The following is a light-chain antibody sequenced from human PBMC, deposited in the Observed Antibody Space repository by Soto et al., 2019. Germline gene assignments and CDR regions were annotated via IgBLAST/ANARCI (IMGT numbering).Light chain of an antibody. CDR1: QRIDNF. V-gene: IGKV1-39*01. Sequence: DIQMTQSPSFLSASVGDRVTITCRASQRIDNFLNWYQQKPGKAPKLLIYGASSLQSGVPSRFSGSGSGTEFTLTITSLQAEDSATYHCQQRYKTSLSSFGQGTKVEIK. CDR3: QQRYKTSLSS. CDR2: GAS. J-gene: IGKJ2*01.